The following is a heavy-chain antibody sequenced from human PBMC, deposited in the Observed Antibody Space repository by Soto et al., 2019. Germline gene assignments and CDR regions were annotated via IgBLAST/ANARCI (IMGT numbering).Heavy chain of an antibody. J-gene: IGHJ6*02. CDR1: GYTFTSYD. CDR3: ARVLVRGVTVGYYGMDV. V-gene: IGHV1-8*01. D-gene: IGHD3-10*01. CDR2: MNPNSGNT. Sequence: ASVKVSCKASGYTFTSYDINWVRQATGQGLEWMGWMNPNSGNTGYAQKFQGRVTMTRNTSISTAYMELSSLRSEDTAVYYCARVLVRGVTVGYYGMDVWGQGTTVTVSS.